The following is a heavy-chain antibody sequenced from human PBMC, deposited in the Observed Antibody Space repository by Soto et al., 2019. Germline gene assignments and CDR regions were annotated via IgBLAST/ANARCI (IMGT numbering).Heavy chain of an antibody. J-gene: IGHJ6*02. Sequence: LRLSGAASGFTFSIYAMSWFRQAPGKGLEWVSAISGSGGSTYYADSVKGRFTISRDNSKNTLYLQMNSLRAEDTAVYYCAKVPPGSTYYYYGMDVWGQGTTVTASS. CDR3: AKVPPGSTYYYYGMDV. CDR1: GFTFSIYA. D-gene: IGHD6-6*01. CDR2: ISGSGGST. V-gene: IGHV3-23*01.